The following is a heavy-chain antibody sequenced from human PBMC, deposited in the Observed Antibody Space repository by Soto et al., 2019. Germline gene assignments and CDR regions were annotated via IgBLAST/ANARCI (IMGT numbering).Heavy chain of an antibody. CDR2: IDGSGGIT. Sequence: QLLQSGVGLVQPGGSLTLSCAASGFTFVTTDMSWVRQAPGDGLEWVSTIDGSGGITYYAASVKGWFTISRDNSSNTVYLPMNRLRGDDTALYYCVKNSGWFNTWGQGALVTVSS. V-gene: IGHV3-23*01. CDR3: VKNSGWFNT. CDR1: GFTFVTTD. D-gene: IGHD3-10*01. J-gene: IGHJ5*02.